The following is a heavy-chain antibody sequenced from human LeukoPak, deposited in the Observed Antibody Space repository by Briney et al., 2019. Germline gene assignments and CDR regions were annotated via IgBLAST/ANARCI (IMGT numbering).Heavy chain of an antibody. CDR2: IGTAGDT. V-gene: IGHV3-13*01. CDR3: ARDRAYGCFDP. D-gene: IGHD4-17*01. Sequence: PGGSLRLSCAASGFTFSTYDMHWVRQVTGKGLEWVAGIGTAGDTYYPGSVKGRFTNSRENAKNSLYLQMNSLRAGDTAVYYCARDRAYGCFDPWGQGTLVTVSS. CDR1: GFTFSTYD. J-gene: IGHJ5*02.